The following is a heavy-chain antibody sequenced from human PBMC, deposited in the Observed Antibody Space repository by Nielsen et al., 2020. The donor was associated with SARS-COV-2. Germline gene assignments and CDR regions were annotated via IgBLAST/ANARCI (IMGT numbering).Heavy chain of an antibody. J-gene: IGHJ5*02. D-gene: IGHD6-19*01. CDR3: GTPPCSGWHCGS. V-gene: IGHV4-34*01. CDR1: GGSFSGYY. Sequence: SETLSLTCAVYGGSFSGYYWSWVRQPPGKGLEWIGEINHSGSTNYNPSLKSRVTISVDTSKNQFSLKLSSVTAADTAVYYCGTPPCSGWHCGSWGQGTLVTVSS. CDR2: INHSGST.